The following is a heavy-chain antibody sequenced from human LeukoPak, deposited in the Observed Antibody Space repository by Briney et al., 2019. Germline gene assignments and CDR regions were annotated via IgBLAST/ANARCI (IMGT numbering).Heavy chain of an antibody. CDR1: GFTFSSYG. V-gene: IGHV3-33*01. D-gene: IGHD3-22*01. CDR2: IWYDGSNK. Sequence: GGSLRLSCAASGFTFSSYGMHWVRQAPGKGLEWVAVIWYDGSNKYYADSVKGRFTISRDNSKNTLYLQMNSLRAGDTAVYYCARGFFGSGYYYDSWQVDYWGQGTLVTVSS. CDR3: ARGFFGSGYYYDSWQVDY. J-gene: IGHJ4*02.